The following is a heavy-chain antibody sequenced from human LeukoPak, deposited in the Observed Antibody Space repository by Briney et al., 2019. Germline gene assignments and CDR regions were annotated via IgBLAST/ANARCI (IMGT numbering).Heavy chain of an antibody. J-gene: IGHJ4*02. CDR2: ISGSGGST. CDR1: GFTFSSYA. V-gene: IGHV3-23*01. D-gene: IGHD4-17*01. Sequence: GGSLRLSCAASGFTFSSYAMSWVRQAPGKGLEWVSAISGSGGSTYYADSVKGRFTISRDNSKNMLFLQMSSLRIEDTGVYYCAKDSTRDYGYYGMPESWGQGTLVTVS. CDR3: AKDSTRDYGYYGMPES.